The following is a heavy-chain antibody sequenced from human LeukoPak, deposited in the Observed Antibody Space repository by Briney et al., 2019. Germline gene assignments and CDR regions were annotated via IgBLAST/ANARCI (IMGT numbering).Heavy chain of an antibody. CDR1: GYTFTSYY. V-gene: IGHV1-46*01. J-gene: IGHJ4*02. D-gene: IGHD3-3*01. CDR3: ARGYYDFWSGYYWRQGRMFDY. Sequence: GASVRVSCKASGYTFTSYYMHWVRQAPGQGLEWMGIINPSGGSTSYAQKFQGRVTMTRNTSISTAYMELSSLRSEDTAVYYCARGYYDFWSGYYWRQGRMFDYWGQGTLVTVSS. CDR2: INPSGGST.